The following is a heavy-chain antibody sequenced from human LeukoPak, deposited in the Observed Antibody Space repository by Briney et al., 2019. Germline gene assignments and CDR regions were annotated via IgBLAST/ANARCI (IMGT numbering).Heavy chain of an antibody. Sequence: GGSLRLSCAASGFTFSSYGMHWVRQAPGKGLEWVAVISYDGSNKYYADSVKGRFTISRDNSKNTLYLQMNSLRAEDTAVYYCARDPGVITYYYYYYYMDVWGKGTTVTVSS. V-gene: IGHV3-30*19. CDR3: ARDPGVITYYYYYYYMDV. D-gene: IGHD3-16*01. CDR2: ISYDGSNK. J-gene: IGHJ6*03. CDR1: GFTFSSYG.